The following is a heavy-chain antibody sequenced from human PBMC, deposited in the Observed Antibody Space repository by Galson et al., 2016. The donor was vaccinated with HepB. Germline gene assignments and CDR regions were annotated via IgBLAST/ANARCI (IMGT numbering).Heavy chain of an antibody. V-gene: IGHV4-59*01. CDR2: IYYSGST. CDR3: AREGSGGGLDY. J-gene: IGHJ4*02. CDR1: GGSLSTYY. Sequence: SETLSLTCTVSGGSLSTYYWSWIRQPPGKGLEWIGYIYYSGSTNYNTSLKSRVTISVDTSKNQFSLRLSSVTAADTAVYYCAREGSGGGLDYWGQGTLVTVSS. D-gene: IGHD3-10*01.